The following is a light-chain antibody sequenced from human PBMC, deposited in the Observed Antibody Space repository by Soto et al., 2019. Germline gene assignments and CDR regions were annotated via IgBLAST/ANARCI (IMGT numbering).Light chain of an antibody. CDR3: SSYTSSSSYV. J-gene: IGLJ1*01. CDR1: SSDVGGYNY. V-gene: IGLV2-14*01. Sequence: QSVLNQPAYVSGSPGQSIPISYTGTSSDVGGYNYVSWYQQHPGKAPKLMIYDVSNRPSGVSNRFSGSKSGNTASLTISGLQAEDEAAYYCSSYTSSSSYVFGTGTEVTVL. CDR2: DVS.